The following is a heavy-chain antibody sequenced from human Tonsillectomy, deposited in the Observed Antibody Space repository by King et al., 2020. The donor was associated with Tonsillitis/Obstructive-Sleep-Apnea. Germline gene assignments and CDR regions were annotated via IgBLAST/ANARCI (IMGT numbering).Heavy chain of an antibody. J-gene: IGHJ4*02. CDR3: TLYEVYSGSYYGYDY. D-gene: IGHD1-26*01. CDR1: GGSISSSSYY. Sequence: QLQESGPGLVKPSETLSLTCTVSGGSISSSSYYWGWIRQPPGKGLEWIGSIYYSGSTYYNPSLKSRVTISVDTSKNQFSLKLSSVTAADTAVYYCTLYEVYSGSYYGYDYWGQGTLVTVSS. V-gene: IGHV4-39*01. CDR2: IYYSGST.